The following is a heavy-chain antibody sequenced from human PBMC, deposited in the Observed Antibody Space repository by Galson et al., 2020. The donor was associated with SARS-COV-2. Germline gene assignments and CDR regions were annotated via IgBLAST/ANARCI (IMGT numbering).Heavy chain of an antibody. CDR2: IRSKAYGGTT. J-gene: IGHJ3*02. D-gene: IGHD3-22*01. CDR3: TRDYYYDSSGYYPDAFDI. V-gene: IGHV3-49*03. Sequence: GESLKISCTASGFTFGDYAMSWFRQAPGKGLEWVGFIRSKAYGGTTEYAASVKGRFTISRDDSKSIAYLQMNSLKTEDTAVYYCTRDYYYDSSGYYPDAFDIWGQGTMVTVSS. CDR1: GFTFGDYA.